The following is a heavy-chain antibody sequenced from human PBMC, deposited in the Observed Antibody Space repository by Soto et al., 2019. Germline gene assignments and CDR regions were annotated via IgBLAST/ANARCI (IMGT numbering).Heavy chain of an antibody. Sequence: QVQLVESGGGVVQPGRSLRLSCAASGFTFSSYGMHWVRQAPGKGLEWVAVISYDGSNKYYADSVKGRFTISRDNSKNTLYLQMNSLRAEDTAVYYCAKGGGSGWYEENTYYFDYWGQGTLVTVSS. D-gene: IGHD6-19*01. CDR1: GFTFSSYG. CDR2: ISYDGSNK. J-gene: IGHJ4*02. CDR3: AKGGGSGWYEENTYYFDY. V-gene: IGHV3-30*18.